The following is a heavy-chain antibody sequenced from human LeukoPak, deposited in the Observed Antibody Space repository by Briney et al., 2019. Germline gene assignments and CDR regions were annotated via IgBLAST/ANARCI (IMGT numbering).Heavy chain of an antibody. J-gene: IGHJ6*03. CDR3: ARDQITTVRGIIARSTPYYDYHYMDV. Sequence: GGSLRLSCAASGFTFNTYWMHWVRQAPGKGLEWVAVISSDGSNKYYADSVKGRFTISRDNSKNTLYLQMNSLRADDTAVYYCARDQITTVRGIIARSTPYYDYHYMDVWGKGTTVTVSS. V-gene: IGHV3-30*03. D-gene: IGHD3-10*01. CDR2: ISSDGSNK. CDR1: GFTFNTYW.